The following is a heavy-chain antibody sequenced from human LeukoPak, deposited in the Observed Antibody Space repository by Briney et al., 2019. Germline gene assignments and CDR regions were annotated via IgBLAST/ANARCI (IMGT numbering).Heavy chain of an antibody. CDR1: GFAFSSYS. Sequence: GGSLRLSCAASGFAFSSYSMNWVRQAPGKGLEWVSSFSSSSYIYHADSVKGRFTISRDNAKNSLYLQMNSLRAEDTAVYYCARDVDHHGGLDYWGQGTLVTVSP. CDR3: ARDVDHHGGLDY. V-gene: IGHV3-21*01. D-gene: IGHD3-16*01. J-gene: IGHJ4*02. CDR2: FSSSSYI.